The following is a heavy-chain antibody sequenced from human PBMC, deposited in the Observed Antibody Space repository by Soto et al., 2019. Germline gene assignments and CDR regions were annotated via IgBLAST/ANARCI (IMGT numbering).Heavy chain of an antibody. CDR3: ARDTEWWLFGLRAFDI. J-gene: IGHJ3*02. CDR2: IYYSGST. Sequence: QVQLQESGPGLVKPSETLSLTCTVSGGSISSYYWSWIRQPPGKGLEWVGYIYYSGSTNYNPSLKSRVTISVDTSKNQFSLKLSSVTAADTAVYYCARDTEWWLFGLRAFDIWGQGTMVTVSS. CDR1: GGSISSYY. D-gene: IGHD3-22*01. V-gene: IGHV4-59*01.